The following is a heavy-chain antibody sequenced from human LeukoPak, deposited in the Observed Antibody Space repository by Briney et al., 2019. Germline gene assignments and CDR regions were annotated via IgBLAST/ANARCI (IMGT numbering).Heavy chain of an antibody. CDR3: ARKSAARRTSEFDY. CDR1: GYSFTGYY. J-gene: IGHJ4*02. Sequence: ASVKVYCKASGYSFTGYYMHWMRQAPGQGLEWMGWINPNSGGTNYAQKFQGRVTMTRDTSISTAYMELSSLGSDDTAVFYCARKSAARRTSEFDYWGQGTPVTVSS. D-gene: IGHD6-6*01. V-gene: IGHV1-2*02. CDR2: INPNSGGT.